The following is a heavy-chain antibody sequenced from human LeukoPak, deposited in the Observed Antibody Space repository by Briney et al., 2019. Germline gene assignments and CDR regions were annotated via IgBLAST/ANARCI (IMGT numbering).Heavy chain of an antibody. J-gene: IGHJ3*02. Sequence: ASMKGSLKASGYTFTGYYMHWVRQAPGQGLEWMGWINPNSGGTNYAQKFQGRVTMTRDTSISTAYMELSRLRSDDTAVYYCAREGVGVPAAWGAFDIWGQGTMVTVSS. CDR2: INPNSGGT. CDR3: AREGVGVPAAWGAFDI. CDR1: GYTFTGYY. D-gene: IGHD2-2*01. V-gene: IGHV1-2*02.